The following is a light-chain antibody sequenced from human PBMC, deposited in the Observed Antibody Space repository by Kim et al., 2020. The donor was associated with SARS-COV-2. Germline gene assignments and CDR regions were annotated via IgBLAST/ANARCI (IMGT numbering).Light chain of an antibody. CDR2: YDR. V-gene: IGLV3-21*04. J-gene: IGLJ3*02. Sequence: PGKMARITCGGNDIGSKSVHWYQQKPGQAPVLVIYYDRERPSAIPERFSGSNSGNTATLTISRVEAGDEADYYCQLWDRTSDHRVFGGGTKLTVL. CDR3: QLWDRTSDHRV. CDR1: DIGSKS.